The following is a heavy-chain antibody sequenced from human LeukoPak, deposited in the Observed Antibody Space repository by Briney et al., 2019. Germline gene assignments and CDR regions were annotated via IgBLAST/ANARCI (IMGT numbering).Heavy chain of an antibody. CDR1: GFTFSSYA. CDR2: ISGSGGST. Sequence: PGGSLRLSCAASGFTFSSYAMSWVRQAPGKGLEWVSAISGSGGSTYYADSVKGRFTISRDNSKNTLYLQMNSLRAEDTAVYYCAKVPRVVPAASYMDVWGKGTTVTVSS. D-gene: IGHD2-2*01. J-gene: IGHJ6*03. V-gene: IGHV3-23*01. CDR3: AKVPRVVPAASYMDV.